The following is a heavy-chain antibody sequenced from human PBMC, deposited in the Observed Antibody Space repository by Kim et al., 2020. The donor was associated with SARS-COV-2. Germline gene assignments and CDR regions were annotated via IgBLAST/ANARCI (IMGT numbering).Heavy chain of an antibody. Sequence: KSRVTISVDTSKNQFSLKLSSVTAADTAVYYCARKYGSGSYYKSGNWFDPWGQGTLVTVSS. D-gene: IGHD3-10*01. CDR3: ARKYGSGSYYKSGNWFDP. J-gene: IGHJ5*02. V-gene: IGHV4-59*01.